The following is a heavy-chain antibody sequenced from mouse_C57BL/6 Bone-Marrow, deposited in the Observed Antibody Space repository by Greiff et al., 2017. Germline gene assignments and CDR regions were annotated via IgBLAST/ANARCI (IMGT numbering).Heavy chain of an antibody. D-gene: IGHD1-2*01. Sequence: VQLQQSGAELARPGASVKMSCKASGYTFTSYWMQWVKQRPGQGLEWIGEIDPSDSYTNYNQKFKGKATLTVDTSSSTAYMQLSSLTSEDSAVYYCAPLPAMDYWGQGTSVTVSS. J-gene: IGHJ4*01. CDR2: IDPSDSYT. CDR3: APLPAMDY. V-gene: IGHV1-50*01. CDR1: GYTFTSYW.